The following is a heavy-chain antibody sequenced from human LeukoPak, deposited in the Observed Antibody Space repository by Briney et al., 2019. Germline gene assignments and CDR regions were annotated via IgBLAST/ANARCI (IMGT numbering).Heavy chain of an antibody. Sequence: SETLSLTCAVYGGSFSGYYWSWIRQPPGKGLEWIGEINHSGSTNYNSSLKSRVTISVDTSKNQFSLKLSSVTAADTAVYYCARRGANYGDSGWFDPWGQGTLVTVSS. D-gene: IGHD4-17*01. CDR3: ARRGANYGDSGWFDP. CDR2: INHSGST. CDR1: GGSFSGYY. V-gene: IGHV4-34*01. J-gene: IGHJ5*02.